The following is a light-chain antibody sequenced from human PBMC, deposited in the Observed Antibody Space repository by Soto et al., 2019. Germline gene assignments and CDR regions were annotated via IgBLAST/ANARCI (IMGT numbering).Light chain of an antibody. Sequence: EIVMTQSPATLSVSPGERATLSCRASQSISSNLAWYQQKPGQAPRLLIYGASTRATGIPARFSGSGSGTEFTLTCSSLQSEDFAVYYCQQYSIWPYTFGQGTKLEIK. CDR2: GAS. J-gene: IGKJ2*01. CDR1: QSISSN. CDR3: QQYSIWPYT. V-gene: IGKV3-15*01.